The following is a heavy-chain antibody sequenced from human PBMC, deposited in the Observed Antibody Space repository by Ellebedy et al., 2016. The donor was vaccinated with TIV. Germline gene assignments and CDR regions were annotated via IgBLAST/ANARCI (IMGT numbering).Heavy chain of an antibody. J-gene: IGHJ3*02. D-gene: IGHD4-17*01. Sequence: GESLKISCAASGFSFSSYWMSWLRQAPGKGLEWVANINQGGSDIYYVDSVKGRFTISRDNAKNSRYLQMNSLRAEDTAVFYCATDGSFGDYVTPQHAFTIWGQGTMVTVSS. CDR2: INQGGSDI. CDR3: ATDGSFGDYVTPQHAFTI. CDR1: GFSFSSYW. V-gene: IGHV3-7*01.